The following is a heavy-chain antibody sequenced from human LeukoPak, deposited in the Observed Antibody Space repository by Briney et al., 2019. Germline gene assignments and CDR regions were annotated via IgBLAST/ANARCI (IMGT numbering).Heavy chain of an antibody. V-gene: IGHV4-59*08. CDR3: ARAQIVVVPAAIQYYFDY. CDR2: IYYSGST. CDR1: GGSISSYY. D-gene: IGHD2-2*01. J-gene: IGHJ4*02. Sequence: SETLSLTCTVSGGSISSYYWSWIRQPPGKGLEWIGYIYYSGSTNYNPSLKSRVTISVDTSKNQFSLKLSSVTAADTAVYYCARAQIVVVPAAIQYYFDYWGQGTLVTVSS.